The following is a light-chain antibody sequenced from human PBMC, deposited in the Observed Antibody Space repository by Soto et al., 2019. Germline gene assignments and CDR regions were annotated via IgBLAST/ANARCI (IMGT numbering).Light chain of an antibody. V-gene: IGKV3-11*01. J-gene: IGKJ1*01. CDR3: EQRSKWPPTWP. Sequence: ELVLTQSPATLSLSPGERATLSCRASQSVSSYLAWYQQKPGQAPRLLIYDASNRATGIPARCSGSGSGTDFTNTISRLEPEDFEVYDGEQRSKWPPTWPFGLGTKVASK. CDR2: DAS. CDR1: QSVSSY.